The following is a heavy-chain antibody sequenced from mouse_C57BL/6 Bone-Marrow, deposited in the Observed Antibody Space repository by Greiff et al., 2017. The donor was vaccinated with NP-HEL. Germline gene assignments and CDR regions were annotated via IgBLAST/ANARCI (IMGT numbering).Heavy chain of an antibody. CDR1: GFTFSDFY. V-gene: IGHV7-1*01. CDR2: SRNKANDYTT. Sequence: EVNVVESGGGLVQSGRSLRLSCATSGFTFSDFYMEWVRQAPGKGLEWIAASRNKANDYTTEYSASVKGRFIVSRDTSQSILYLQMNALRAEDTAIYYCARDAPLPYYFDYWGQGTTLTVSS. D-gene: IGHD6-1*01. CDR3: ARDAPLPYYFDY. J-gene: IGHJ2*01.